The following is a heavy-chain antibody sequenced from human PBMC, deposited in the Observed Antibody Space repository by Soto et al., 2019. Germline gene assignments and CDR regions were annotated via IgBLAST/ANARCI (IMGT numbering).Heavy chain of an antibody. CDR1: GYTVTDYK. D-gene: IGHD4-17*01. V-gene: IGHV1-2*04. Sequence: ASVKVSCKTSGYTVTDYKLHALRQSPGQGLEWMGWVDPNGGGTNSAQKFQGSVTMTRDTSITTAYLELSRLRTNDTATYFCATCVDYGDYEVFDFWVQGTLVPVSS. CDR3: ATCVDYGDYEVFDF. J-gene: IGHJ4*02. CDR2: VDPNGGGT.